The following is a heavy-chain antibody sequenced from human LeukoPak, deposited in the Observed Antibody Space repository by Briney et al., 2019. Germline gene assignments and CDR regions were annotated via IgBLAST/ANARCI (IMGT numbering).Heavy chain of an antibody. V-gene: IGHV3-66*01. CDR2: LYSGGRT. J-gene: IGHJ4*02. Sequence: GGSLRLSCAASGFTVSSNYMSWVCQAPGKGLEWVSVLYSGGRTYYADSVKGRFTISRDNSKNTLYPQMNSLRAEDAAVYYCARGGGAVASAFDYWGQGTLVTVSS. CDR1: GFTVSSNY. D-gene: IGHD6-19*01. CDR3: ARGGGAVASAFDY.